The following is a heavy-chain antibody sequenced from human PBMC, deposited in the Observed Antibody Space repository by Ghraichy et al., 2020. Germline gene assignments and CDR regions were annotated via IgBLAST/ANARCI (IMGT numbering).Heavy chain of an antibody. V-gene: IGHV3-11*01. J-gene: IGHJ4*02. D-gene: IGHD1-7*01. Sequence: GGSLRLSCAASGFTFSDYYMSWIRQAPGKGLEWVSYISSSGSTIYYAESVKGRFTISRDNAKNSLYLQMNSLRAEDTAVYYCARDGRSSFRITGTTAYWGQGTLVTVSS. CDR3: ARDGRSSFRITGTTAY. CDR2: ISSSGSTI. CDR1: GFTFSDYY.